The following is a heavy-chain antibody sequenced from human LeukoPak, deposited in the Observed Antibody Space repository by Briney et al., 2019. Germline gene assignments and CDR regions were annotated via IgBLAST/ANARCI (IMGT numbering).Heavy chain of an antibody. J-gene: IGHJ4*02. D-gene: IGHD3-10*01. CDR2: IYTSGST. CDR3: ARDRASGSGKYYFDY. V-gene: IGHV4-61*02. CDR1: GGSISSGSYY. Sequence: SETLSLTCTVSGGSISSGSYYWSWIRQPAGKGLEWIGRIYTSGSTNYNPSLKSRVTISVDTSKNQFSLKLSSVTAADTVVYYCARDRASGSGKYYFDYWGQGTLVTVSS.